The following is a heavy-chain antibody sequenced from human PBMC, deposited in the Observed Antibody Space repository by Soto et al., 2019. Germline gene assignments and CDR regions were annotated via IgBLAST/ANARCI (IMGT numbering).Heavy chain of an antibody. V-gene: IGHV1-69*02. J-gene: IGHJ4*02. CDR2: FNPILTMS. CDR1: GDTFNFYT. Sequence: QVQLVQSGADVKKPGSSVKVSCKASGDTFNFYTINWVRQAPGLGLEWMGRFNPILTMSNYAQKFEGRVRITADKSTSTAYRELSPLRAEDTVMYYCATSYGSGYRAFDFWGQGALVTVSS. D-gene: IGHD3-10*01. CDR3: ATSYGSGYRAFDF.